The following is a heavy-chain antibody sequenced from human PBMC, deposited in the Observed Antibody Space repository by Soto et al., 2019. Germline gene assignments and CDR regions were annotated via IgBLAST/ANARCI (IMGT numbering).Heavy chain of an antibody. CDR2: IIPVLGTP. CDR3: ASSAGLDNILNYYGLTV. D-gene: IGHD6-13*01. V-gene: IGHV1-69*01. Sequence: QVLLVQSSAEVKKPGSSVKVSCKASGGTFTSTAFSWVRQAPGQGLEWMGGIIPVLGTPNYAQKFKARITVTAEASTTPVHMELSSLRSDDTAVYYCASSAGLDNILNYYGLTVWGQGTTVTVSS. CDR1: GGTFTSTA. J-gene: IGHJ6*02.